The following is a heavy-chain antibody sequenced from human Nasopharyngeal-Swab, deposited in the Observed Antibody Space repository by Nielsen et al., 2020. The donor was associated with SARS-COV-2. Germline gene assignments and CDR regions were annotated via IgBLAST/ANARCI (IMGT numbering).Heavy chain of an antibody. Sequence: WIRQPPGKALEWLALIDWDDDKYYSTSLKTRLTISKDTSKNQVVLTMTNVDPVDTATYYCARIPPLDHYFDYWGQGTLVTVSS. V-gene: IGHV2-70*01. D-gene: IGHD1-1*01. J-gene: IGHJ4*02. CDR2: IDWDDDK. CDR3: ARIPPLDHYFDY.